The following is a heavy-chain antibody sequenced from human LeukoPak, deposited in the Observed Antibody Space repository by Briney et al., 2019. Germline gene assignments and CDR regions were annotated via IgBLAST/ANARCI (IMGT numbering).Heavy chain of an antibody. V-gene: IGHV3-30-3*01. D-gene: IGHD3-3*01. CDR3: AREVRKTPRITIFGVVTTYYYYGMDV. CDR1: GFTFSSYA. Sequence: PGGSLRLSCAASGFTFSSYAMHWVRQAPGKGLEWVAVISYDGSNKYYADSVKGRFTISRDNSKNTLYLQMNSLRAEDTAVYYCAREVRKTPRITIFGVVTTYYYYGMDVWGQGTTVTVSS. J-gene: IGHJ6*02. CDR2: ISYDGSNK.